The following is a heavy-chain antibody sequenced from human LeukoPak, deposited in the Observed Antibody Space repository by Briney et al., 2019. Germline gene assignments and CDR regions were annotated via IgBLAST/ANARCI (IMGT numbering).Heavy chain of an antibody. CDR2: IYTSGST. V-gene: IGHV4-61*02. CDR1: GGSISSGSYY. Sequence: SETLSLTCTVSGGSISSGSYYWSWIRQPAGKGLEWIGRIYTSGSTNYNPSLKSRVTISVDTSKNQFSLKLSSVTAADTAVYYCARDSPGYYYMDVWGKGTTVTVSS. D-gene: IGHD2-15*01. J-gene: IGHJ6*03. CDR3: ARDSPGYYYMDV.